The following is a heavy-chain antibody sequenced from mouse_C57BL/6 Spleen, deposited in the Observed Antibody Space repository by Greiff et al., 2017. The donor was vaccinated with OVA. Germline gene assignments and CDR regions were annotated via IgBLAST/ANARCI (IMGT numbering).Heavy chain of an antibody. CDR2: ISYDGSN. D-gene: IGHD3-1*01. Sequence: EVKLLESGPGLVKPSQSLSLTCSVTGYSITSGYYWNWIRQFPGNKLEWMGYISYDGSNNYNPSLKNRISITRDTSKNQFFLKLNSVTTEDTATYDCARVTGQYWCFDVWGTGTTVTVSS. V-gene: IGHV3-6*01. CDR3: ARVTGQYWCFDV. CDR1: GYSITSGYY. J-gene: IGHJ1*03.